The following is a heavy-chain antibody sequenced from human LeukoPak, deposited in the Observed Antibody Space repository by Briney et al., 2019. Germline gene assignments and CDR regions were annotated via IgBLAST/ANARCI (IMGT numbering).Heavy chain of an antibody. V-gene: IGHV1-2*02. Sequence: ASVKVSCKASGYTFTGYYMHWVRQAPGQGLEWMGWINPNSGGTNYAQKFQGRVTMTRDTSISTAYMELSRLRSDDTAVYYCARVSPPGYYDSSGRFDYWGQGTLVTVSS. D-gene: IGHD3-22*01. CDR2: INPNSGGT. CDR1: GYTFTGYY. J-gene: IGHJ4*02. CDR3: ARVSPPGYYDSSGRFDY.